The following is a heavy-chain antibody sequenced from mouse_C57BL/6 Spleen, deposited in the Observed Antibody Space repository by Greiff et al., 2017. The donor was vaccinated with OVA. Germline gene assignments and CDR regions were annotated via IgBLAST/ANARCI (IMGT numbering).Heavy chain of an antibody. CDR2: ISDGGRYT. CDR1: GFTFSSYA. Sequence: EVKLMESGGGLVKPGGSLKLSCAASGFTFSSYAMSWVRQTPEKRLAWVATISDGGRYTYYPDNVKGRFTISRDNAKNNLYLQMSHLKSEDTAMYYCVYDHGGYFDVWGTGTTVTVSS. J-gene: IGHJ1*03. D-gene: IGHD2-3*01. CDR3: VYDHGGYFDV. V-gene: IGHV5-4*03.